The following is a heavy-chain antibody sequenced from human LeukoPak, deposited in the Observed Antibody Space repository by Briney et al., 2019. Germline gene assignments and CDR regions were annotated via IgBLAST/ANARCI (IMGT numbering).Heavy chain of an antibody. CDR3: HRRGNSPYYYGMDV. CDR1: GFTFSSYG. Sequence: GRSLRLSCAASGFTFSSYGMHWVRQAPGKGLEWVAVISYDGSNKYYADSVKGRFTISRDNSKNTLYLQMNSLRAEDTAVYYCHRRGNSPYYYGMDVWGQGTTVTVSS. J-gene: IGHJ6*02. D-gene: IGHD1-14*01. V-gene: IGHV3-30*03. CDR2: ISYDGSNK.